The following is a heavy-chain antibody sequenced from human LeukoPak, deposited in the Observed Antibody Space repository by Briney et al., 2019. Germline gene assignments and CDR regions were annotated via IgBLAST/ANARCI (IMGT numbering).Heavy chain of an antibody. J-gene: IGHJ4*02. V-gene: IGHV3-23*01. Sequence: GGSLRLSCAASGFTFSSYAMSWVRQAPGKGLEWVSAISGSGGSTYYADSVKSRFTISRDNAKNSLYLQMNSLRAEDTALYYCAKGSRITMIVGFDYWGQGTLVTVSS. D-gene: IGHD3-22*01. CDR3: AKGSRITMIVGFDY. CDR1: GFTFSSYA. CDR2: ISGSGGST.